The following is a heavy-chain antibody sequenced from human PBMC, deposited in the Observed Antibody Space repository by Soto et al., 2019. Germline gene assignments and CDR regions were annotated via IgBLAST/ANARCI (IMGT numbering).Heavy chain of an antibody. CDR3: AKKVTIYAVDPADY. V-gene: IGHV3-23*01. CDR1: GFTFSNYG. J-gene: IGHJ4*02. CDR2: MSGSGDDA. Sequence: GGSLRLSCAASGFTFSNYGMSWVRQALGKGLEWVSVMSGSGDDAYYADSVKGRFTISRDNSKNTLYLQMNSLRAEDTAVYFCAKKVTIYAVDPADYWGQGTQVXVSS. D-gene: IGHD3-3*01.